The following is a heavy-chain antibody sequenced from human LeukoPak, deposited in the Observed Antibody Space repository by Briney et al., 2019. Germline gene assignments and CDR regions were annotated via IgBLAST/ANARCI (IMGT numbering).Heavy chain of an antibody. J-gene: IGHJ5*02. Sequence: PGGSLRLSCAASGFTFSRYGMHWVRQAPGKGLEWVAFIRYDESNKYYADSVKGRFTISRDNSKNTLYLQMNSPRAEDTAVYYCAKDNSGYEIVAWGQGTLVTVSS. D-gene: IGHD5-12*01. CDR3: AKDNSGYEIVA. CDR2: IRYDESNK. CDR1: GFTFSRYG. V-gene: IGHV3-30*02.